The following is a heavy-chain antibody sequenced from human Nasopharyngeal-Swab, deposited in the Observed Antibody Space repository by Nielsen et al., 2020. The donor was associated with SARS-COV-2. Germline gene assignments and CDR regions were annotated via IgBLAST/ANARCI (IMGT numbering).Heavy chain of an antibody. CDR1: GGSISSGGYF. D-gene: IGHD6-6*01. CDR2: LYYGVNT. CDR3: ARGAQEYSSPSEYYFFPMDV. J-gene: IGHJ6*02. Sequence: SETLSLTCTVPGGSISSGGYFWSWIRQYPGRGLEWIGYLYYGVNTYYNPSLKSRLTISLDTSENQFSLRLNSVTAADTAVYFCARGAQEYSSPSEYYFFPMDVWGQGTTVTVSS. V-gene: IGHV4-31*03.